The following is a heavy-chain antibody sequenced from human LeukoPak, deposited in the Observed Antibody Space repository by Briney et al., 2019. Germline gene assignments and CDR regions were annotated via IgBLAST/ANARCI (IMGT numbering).Heavy chain of an antibody. CDR1: GFTFSRYA. Sequence: GGSLRLSCAASGFTFSRYAMSWARQAPGKGLEWVSAISGSGGSTYYADSVKGRFTISRDNSKNTLYLQMNSLRAEDTAVYYCEKPYYYDSSGYCMLDYYYGMDVWGQGTTVTVSS. CDR2: ISGSGGST. CDR3: EKPYYYDSSGYCMLDYYYGMDV. D-gene: IGHD3-22*01. V-gene: IGHV3-23*01. J-gene: IGHJ6*02.